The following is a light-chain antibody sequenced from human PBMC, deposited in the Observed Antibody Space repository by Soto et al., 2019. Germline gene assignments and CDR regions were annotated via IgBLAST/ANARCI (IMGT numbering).Light chain of an antibody. CDR2: DNN. CDR1: SSNIGNNY. J-gene: IGLJ2*01. V-gene: IGLV1-51*01. CDR3: GTWDSRLRVVV. Sequence: QSVLTQPPSVSAAPRQKVAISCSGSSSNIGNNYVSWYHRVPGSAPKLLIYDNNERPSGIPDRFSGSKSGTSATLDITGLQAGDEGDYYCGTWDSRLRVVVFGGGTKLTVL.